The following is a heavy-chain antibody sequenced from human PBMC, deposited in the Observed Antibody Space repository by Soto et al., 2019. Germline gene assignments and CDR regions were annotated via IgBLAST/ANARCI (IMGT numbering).Heavy chain of an antibody. J-gene: IGHJ6*02. Sequence: GGSLRLSCAASGFSFSSYAMSWVRQAPGKGLEWVSCMSAGVGSTFHADSVKGRFPIPRANSKNTLYLQMNSLRAEDTAVYYCAKDSYGSGTDYFYGMDVRGQGTTVTVSS. CDR2: MSAGVGST. D-gene: IGHD3-10*01. CDR3: AKDSYGSGTDYFYGMDV. V-gene: IGHV3-23*01. CDR1: GFSFSSYA.